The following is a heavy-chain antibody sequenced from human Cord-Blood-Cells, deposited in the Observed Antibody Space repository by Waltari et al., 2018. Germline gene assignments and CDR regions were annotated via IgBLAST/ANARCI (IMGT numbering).Heavy chain of an antibody. V-gene: IGHV3-33*01. J-gene: IGHJ4*02. CDR1: GFTFSSYG. CDR3: ARANYSSSPFDY. CDR2: IWYYGSNK. D-gene: IGHD6-6*01. Sequence: QVQLVESGGGVVQPGRSLRLSCAASGFTFSSYGMHWVRQAPGKGLEWVAVIWYYGSNKYYADSVKGRFTISRDNSKNTLYLQMNSLRAEDTAVYYCARANYSSSPFDYWGQGTLVTVSS.